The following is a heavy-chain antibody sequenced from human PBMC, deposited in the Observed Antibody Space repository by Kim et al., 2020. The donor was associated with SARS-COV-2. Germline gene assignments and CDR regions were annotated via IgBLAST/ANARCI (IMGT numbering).Heavy chain of an antibody. D-gene: IGHD1-26*01. J-gene: IGHJ6*02. CDR3: AALIVGAPPGGGMDV. V-gene: IGHV3-30*03. Sequence: DSVKGRFTISRDNSKNTLYLQMNSLRAEDTAVYYCAALIVGAPPGGGMDVWGQGTTVTVSS.